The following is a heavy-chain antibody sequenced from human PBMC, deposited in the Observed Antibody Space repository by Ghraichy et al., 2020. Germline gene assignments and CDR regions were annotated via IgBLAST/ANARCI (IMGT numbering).Heavy chain of an antibody. CDR1: GFIFRNFW. V-gene: IGHV3-7*01. CDR3: ARVRPGSCFDY. J-gene: IGHJ4*02. D-gene: IGHD1-26*01. CDR2: IKEDGSEK. Sequence: GGYLRLSCATSGFIFRNFWMSWVRQALGKGLEWVASIKEDGSEKYYMDSVKGRFTISRDNAKGSHYLQLSSLRAEDTAVYFCARVRPGSCFDYWGQGTLVTVSA.